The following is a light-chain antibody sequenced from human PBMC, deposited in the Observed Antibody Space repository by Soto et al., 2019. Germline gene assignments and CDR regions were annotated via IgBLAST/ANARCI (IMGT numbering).Light chain of an antibody. J-gene: IGKJ1*01. Sequence: WTPTPATRSFSSGERALRSRRASQSFSSSLAWYQQKPGQAPRLLIYGASSRATGIPARFSGSGSGTDFTLTISSLEPEDFAVYYCQQRSNWPRTFGQGTKVDI. CDR1: QSFSSS. CDR2: GAS. V-gene: IGKV3-11*01. CDR3: QQRSNWPRT.